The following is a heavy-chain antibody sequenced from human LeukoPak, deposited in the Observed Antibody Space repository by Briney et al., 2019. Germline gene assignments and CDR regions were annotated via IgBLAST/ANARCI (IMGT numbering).Heavy chain of an antibody. CDR1: GFIFSSYS. CDR2: ISSSSSTI. J-gene: IGHJ4*02. D-gene: IGHD3-22*01. CDR3: AKDYYDSSGLYYFDY. V-gene: IGHV3-48*01. Sequence: PGGSLRLSCAASGFIFSSYSMNWVRQAPGKGLEWVSYISSSSSTIYYADSVKGRFTISRDNSKNTLCLQMNSLRAEDTAVYYCAKDYYDSSGLYYFDYWGQGTLVTVSS.